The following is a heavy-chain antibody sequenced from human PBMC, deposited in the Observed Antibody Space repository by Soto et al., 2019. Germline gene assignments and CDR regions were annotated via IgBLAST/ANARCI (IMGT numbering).Heavy chain of an antibody. V-gene: IGHV1-18*01. CDR2: ISAYNGNT. Sequence: ASVKVSCEASGYTFTSYGISWVRQAPGQVHEWMGWISAYNGNTNYAQKLQGRVTMTTDTSTSTAYMELRSLRSDDTAVYYCARDTVTTPLDYYYYGMDVWGQGTTVTVSS. CDR3: ARDTVTTPLDYYYYGMDV. J-gene: IGHJ6*02. D-gene: IGHD4-4*01. CDR1: GYTFTSYG.